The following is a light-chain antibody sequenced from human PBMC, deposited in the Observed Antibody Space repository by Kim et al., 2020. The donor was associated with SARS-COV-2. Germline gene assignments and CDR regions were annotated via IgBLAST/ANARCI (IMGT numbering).Light chain of an antibody. J-gene: IGKJ1*01. Sequence: DIQMTQSPSTLSASVGDRVTITCRASLSIAGLLAWYQQKPGQAPKLLIYEASTLKSGVPSRFTGSGSGTEFTLIISSLQPDDFATYYCQQYRSYPWTFGQGTKVDIK. CDR2: EAS. CDR3: QQYRSYPWT. CDR1: LSIAGL. V-gene: IGKV1-5*03.